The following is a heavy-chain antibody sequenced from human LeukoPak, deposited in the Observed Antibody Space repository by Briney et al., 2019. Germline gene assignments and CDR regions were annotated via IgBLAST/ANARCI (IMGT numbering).Heavy chain of an antibody. CDR3: AKGQDYYDSSGTRVEAFDI. V-gene: IGHV3-23*01. Sequence: GGSLRLSCAASGLTFSSYGMSWVRQAPGRGLEWVSAISGSGGSAYYADSVKGRFTISRDNSKNTLYLQMNSLRAEDTAVYYCAKGQDYYDSSGTRVEAFDIWGQGTMVTVSS. CDR1: GLTFSSYG. D-gene: IGHD3-22*01. CDR2: ISGSGGSA. J-gene: IGHJ3*02.